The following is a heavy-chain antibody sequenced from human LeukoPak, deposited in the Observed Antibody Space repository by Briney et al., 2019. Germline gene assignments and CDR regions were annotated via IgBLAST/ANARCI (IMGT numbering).Heavy chain of an antibody. CDR2: ISGSGGST. Sequence: GGSLRLSCAASGFTFSSYAMSWVRQAPGKGLEWVSAISGSGGSTYYADSVKGRFTISRDNSKNTLYLQMNSLRAEDTAVYYCAKDHCSGGSCYSVDFDYWGQGTLVTVSS. CDR3: AKDHCSGGSCYSVDFDY. CDR1: GFTFSSYA. D-gene: IGHD2-15*01. V-gene: IGHV3-23*01. J-gene: IGHJ4*02.